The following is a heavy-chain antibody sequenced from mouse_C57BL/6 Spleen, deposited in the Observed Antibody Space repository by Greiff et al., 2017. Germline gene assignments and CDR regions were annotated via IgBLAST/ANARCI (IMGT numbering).Heavy chain of an antibody. Sequence: QVQLQQPGAELVKPGASVKLSCKASGYTFTSYWMHWVKQRPGQGLEWIGMIHPNSGSTNYNEKFKSKATLTVDKSSSTAYMQLSSQTSEDSAVYYCARCHYDYDGGDFGCWGQGTTLTVAS. V-gene: IGHV1-64*01. D-gene: IGHD2-4*01. CDR3: ARCHYDYDGGDFGC. J-gene: IGHJ2*01. CDR1: GYTFTSYW. CDR2: IHPNSGST.